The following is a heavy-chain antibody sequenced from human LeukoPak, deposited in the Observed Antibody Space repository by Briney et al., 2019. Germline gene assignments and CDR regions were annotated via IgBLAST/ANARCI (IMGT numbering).Heavy chain of an antibody. Sequence: PGGSLRLSCAASGFTLSSYWMSWVRQAPGKGLEWVANIKQDGSEKYYVDCVKGRFTISRDNAKNSLYLQMNSLRAEDTAVYYCASPMVRGVMMVYWGQGTLVTVSS. CDR2: IKQDGSEK. V-gene: IGHV3-7*01. D-gene: IGHD3-10*01. CDR1: GFTLSSYW. CDR3: ASPMVRGVMMVY. J-gene: IGHJ4*02.